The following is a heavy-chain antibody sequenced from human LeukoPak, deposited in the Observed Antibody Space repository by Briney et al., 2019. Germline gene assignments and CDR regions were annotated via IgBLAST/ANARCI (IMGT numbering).Heavy chain of an antibody. J-gene: IGHJ3*02. D-gene: IGHD3-22*01. CDR2: IYTSGST. CDR1: GGSISSYY. V-gene: IGHV4-4*07. Sequence: SETLSLTCTVSGGSISSYYWSWIRQPAGKGLEWIGRIYTSGSTNYNPSLKSRVTISVDTSKNQFSLKLSSVNAADTAVYYCARLGYYDSSGYYEDTFAFDIWGQGTMVTVSS. CDR3: ARLGYYDSSGYYEDTFAFDI.